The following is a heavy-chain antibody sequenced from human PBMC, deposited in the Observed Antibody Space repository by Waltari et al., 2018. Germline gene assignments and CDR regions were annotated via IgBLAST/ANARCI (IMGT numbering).Heavy chain of an antibody. V-gene: IGHV4-39*07. Sequence: QLQLQESGPGLVQPSETLSLTCSVSGVSINTNSHYWAWIRQPPGKGLEWIGSVYYSGNTYYNPSLKNRVTISLDTSKNQFSLKLTSVTAADTAVYYCVRDPRAFYYDSSGYYFDYWGQGTLVTVSS. J-gene: IGHJ4*02. CDR2: VYYSGNT. CDR1: GVSINTNSHY. CDR3: VRDPRAFYYDSSGYYFDY. D-gene: IGHD3-22*01.